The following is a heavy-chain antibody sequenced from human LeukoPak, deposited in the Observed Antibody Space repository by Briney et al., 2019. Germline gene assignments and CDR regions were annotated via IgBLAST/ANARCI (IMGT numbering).Heavy chain of an antibody. Sequence: SETLSLTCAVYGGSFSGYYWSWIRQPPGKGLEWIGEINHSGSTNYNPPLKSRVTISVDTSKNQFSLKLSSVTAADTAVYYCAASSTGSGYPYRSYYFDYWGQGTLVTVSS. J-gene: IGHJ4*02. V-gene: IGHV4-34*01. CDR3: AASSTGSGYPYRSYYFDY. CDR2: INHSGST. CDR1: GGSFSGYY. D-gene: IGHD5-12*01.